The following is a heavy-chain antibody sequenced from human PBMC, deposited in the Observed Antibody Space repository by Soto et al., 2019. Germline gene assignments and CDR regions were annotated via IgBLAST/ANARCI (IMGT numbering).Heavy chain of an antibody. Sequence: GGSLRLSCAASGFTFSSYSMNWVRQAPGKGLEWVSSISSSSSYIYYADSVKGRFTISRDNAKNSLYLQMNSLRAEDTAVYYCARDGQEAPGPSDWGQGTLVTVSS. J-gene: IGHJ4*02. CDR1: GFTFSSYS. V-gene: IGHV3-21*01. CDR3: ARDGQEAPGPSD. CDR2: ISSSSSYI.